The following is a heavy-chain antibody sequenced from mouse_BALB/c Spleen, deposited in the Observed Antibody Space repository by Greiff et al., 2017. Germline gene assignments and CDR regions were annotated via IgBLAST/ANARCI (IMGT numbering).Heavy chain of an antibody. CDR2: INPSTGYT. J-gene: IGHJ3*01. Sequence: VQLQQSGAELAKPGASVKMSCKASGYTFTSYWMHWVKQRPGQGLEWIGYINPSTGYTEYNQKFKDKATLTADKSSSTAYMQLSSLTSEDSAVYYCGDYDVGALAYWGQGTLVTVSA. V-gene: IGHV1-7*01. CDR1: GYTFTSYW. D-gene: IGHD2-4*01. CDR3: GDYDVGALAY.